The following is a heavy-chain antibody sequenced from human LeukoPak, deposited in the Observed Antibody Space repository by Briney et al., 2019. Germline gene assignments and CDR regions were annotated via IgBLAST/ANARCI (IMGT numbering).Heavy chain of an antibody. CDR1: GGSISSYY. D-gene: IGHD3-10*01. V-gene: IGHV4-59*08. CDR3: ARHGRFGELYY. Sequence: SETLSLTCTVSGGSISSYYWSWIRQPPGKGLEWIGYIYYSGSTNYNPSLKSRVTISVDTSKNQFSLKLSSVTAADTAVYYCARHGRFGELYYWGQGTLVTVSS. CDR2: IYYSGST. J-gene: IGHJ4*02.